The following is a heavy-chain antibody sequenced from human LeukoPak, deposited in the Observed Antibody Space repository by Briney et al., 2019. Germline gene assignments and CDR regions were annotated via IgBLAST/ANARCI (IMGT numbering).Heavy chain of an antibody. Sequence: SVKVSCKASGGTFSSYAISWVRQAPGQGLEWMGGIIPIFGTANYAQKFQGRVTITADESTSTAYMELSSLRSEETDVYYCARARTTVTNYYYYYMDVWGKGTTVTVSS. CDR3: ARARTTVTNYYYYYMDV. V-gene: IGHV1-69*13. J-gene: IGHJ6*03. CDR2: IIPIFGTA. D-gene: IGHD4-17*01. CDR1: GGTFSSYA.